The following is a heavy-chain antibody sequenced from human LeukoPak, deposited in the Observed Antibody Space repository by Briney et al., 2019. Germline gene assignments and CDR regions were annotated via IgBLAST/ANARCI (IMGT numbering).Heavy chain of an antibody. D-gene: IGHD3-22*01. J-gene: IGHJ5*02. CDR3: ARGYYYPYNWFDP. V-gene: IGHV4-38-2*02. CDR1: GYSISSGYY. Sequence: SETLSLTCTVSGYSISSGYYWGWIRQPPGKGLEWIGSIYHSGSTYYNPSLKSRVTISVDTSKNQFSLKLSSVTAADTAVYYCARGYYYPYNWFDPWGQGTLVTVSS. CDR2: IYHSGST.